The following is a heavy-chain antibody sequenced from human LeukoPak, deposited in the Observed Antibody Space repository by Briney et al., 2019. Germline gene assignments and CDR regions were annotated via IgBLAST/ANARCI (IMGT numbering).Heavy chain of an antibody. D-gene: IGHD2-2*02. Sequence: GGSLRLSCAASGFTFSSYGMHWVRQAPGKGLEWVAVIWYDGSNKYCADSVKGRFTISRDNSKNTLYLQMNSLRAEDTAVYYCAKEHCSGTSCYRGGYYFDYWGQGTLVTVSS. J-gene: IGHJ4*02. V-gene: IGHV3-33*06. CDR2: IWYDGSNK. CDR1: GFTFSSYG. CDR3: AKEHCSGTSCYRGGYYFDY.